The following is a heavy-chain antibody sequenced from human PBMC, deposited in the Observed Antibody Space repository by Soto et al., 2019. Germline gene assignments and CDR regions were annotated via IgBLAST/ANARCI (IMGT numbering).Heavy chain of an antibody. CDR2: ISWNSGFV. CDR3: AKKLSLYNSCFDS. Sequence: AGGSLRLSCAASGFTFDDSAMHWVRQAPGKGLEWVSGISWNSGFVAYADSVKGRFTISRDNAKNSLYLQMNSLRPEDTAFYYCAKKLSLYNSCFDSWGLGALVTVSS. J-gene: IGHJ4*02. V-gene: IGHV3-9*01. CDR1: GFTFDDSA. D-gene: IGHD3-10*01.